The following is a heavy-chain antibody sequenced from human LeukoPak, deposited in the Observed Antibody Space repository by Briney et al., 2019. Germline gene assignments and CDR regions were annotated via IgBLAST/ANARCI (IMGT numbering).Heavy chain of an antibody. CDR2: INQEGREK. CDR3: ARDGFVGAADY. Sequence: GGSLRLSCAASEFTFSGYWMNGVRQAPGKGPDGVAKINQEGREKHYVDSLKGRFTISRDNAKNSLFLQMNSLRVEHTAVFYCARDGFVGAADYWGQGTLVTVSS. J-gene: IGHJ4*02. CDR1: EFTFSGYW. V-gene: IGHV3-7*01. D-gene: IGHD6-13*01.